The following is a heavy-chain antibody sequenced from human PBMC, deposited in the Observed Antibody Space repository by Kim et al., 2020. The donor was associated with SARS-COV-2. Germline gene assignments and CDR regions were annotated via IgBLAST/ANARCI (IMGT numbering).Heavy chain of an antibody. CDR3: ANSRHDYSSGWSFDY. CDR2: ISYDGSNK. D-gene: IGHD4-4*01. J-gene: IGHJ4*01. CDR1: GFTFSSYG. V-gene: IGHV3-30*18. Sequence: GGSLRLSCAASGFTFSSYGMHWVRQAPGKGLEWVAVISYDGSNKYYADSVKGRFTISRDNSKNTLYLQMNSLRAEDTAVYYCANSRHDYSSGWSFDYWG.